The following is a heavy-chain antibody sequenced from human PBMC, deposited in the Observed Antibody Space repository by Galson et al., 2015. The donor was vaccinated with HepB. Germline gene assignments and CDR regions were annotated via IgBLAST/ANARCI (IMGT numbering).Heavy chain of an antibody. J-gene: IGHJ4*01. CDR2: ISTYNGNT. Sequence: SVKVSCKASEYTFTSSGITWVRQAPGQGFEWMGWISTYNGNTNYAQKVQDRVTMTTDTSTNTASMELRTLTSDDTAVYYCARYAYTSDWYRGRIDYWGQGTLVTVSS. CDR1: EYTFTSSG. D-gene: IGHD2-21*02. V-gene: IGHV1-18*01. CDR3: ARYAYTSDWYRGRIDY.